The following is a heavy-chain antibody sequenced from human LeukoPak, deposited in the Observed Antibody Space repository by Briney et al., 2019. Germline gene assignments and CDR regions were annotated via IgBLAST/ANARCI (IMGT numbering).Heavy chain of an antibody. V-gene: IGHV3-66*01. CDR3: VLSPYGEYVGVDY. J-gene: IGHJ4*02. D-gene: IGHD2/OR15-2a*01. CDR1: RFTVSSNY. Sequence: GGSLRLSCAASRFTVSSNYMSWVRQAPGKGLEWVSFIYSSGSTYYADSVKGRFTVSRDNSKNTLYLHLSSLRAEDTAVYYCVLSPYGEYVGVDYWGQGTLVTVSS. CDR2: IYSSGST.